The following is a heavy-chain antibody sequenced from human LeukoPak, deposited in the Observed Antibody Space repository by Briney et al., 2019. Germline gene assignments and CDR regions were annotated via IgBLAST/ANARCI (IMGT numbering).Heavy chain of an antibody. D-gene: IGHD1-26*01. Sequence: PSETLSLTCAVYGESLSKYYWTWIRQSPAKGLEWIGEINHRGSTNHNPSLKSRVTLTVDTSKHQFSLKLTSVTAADAAVYYCASSVGSTDYWGQGTLVTVSS. CDR1: GESLSKYY. J-gene: IGHJ4*02. V-gene: IGHV4-34*01. CDR3: ASSVGSTDY. CDR2: INHRGST.